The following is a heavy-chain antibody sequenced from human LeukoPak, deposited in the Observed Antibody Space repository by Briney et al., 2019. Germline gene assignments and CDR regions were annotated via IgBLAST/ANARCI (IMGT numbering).Heavy chain of an antibody. D-gene: IGHD4-17*01. CDR2: IYSGGNT. V-gene: IGHV3-66*01. CDR1: GLTVSRNY. CDR3: ARVSGDYTYYFDY. J-gene: IGHJ4*02. Sequence: GGSLRLSCAPSGLTVSRNYMSWVSQAPGKGLEWVSVIYSGGNTYYADSVKGRFTISRDNSKNTLYLQMNSLRAEDTAVYYCARVSGDYTYYFDYWGQGTLVTVSS.